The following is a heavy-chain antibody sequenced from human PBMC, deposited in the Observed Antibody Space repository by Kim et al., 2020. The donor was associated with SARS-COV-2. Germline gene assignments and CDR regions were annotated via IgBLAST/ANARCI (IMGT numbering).Heavy chain of an antibody. Sequence: ASVKVSCKASGYTFTSHAMNWVRQAPGQGLEWMGWINTNTGNPTYAQDFTGRFVFSLDTSVSAAYLQISSLKAEDTAVYYGARGLYSGTWNYGMDVWGQGTAVTVSS. CDR2: INTNTGNP. J-gene: IGHJ6*02. V-gene: IGHV7-4-1*02. CDR3: ARGLYSGTWNYGMDV. D-gene: IGHD6-13*01. CDR1: GYTFTSHA.